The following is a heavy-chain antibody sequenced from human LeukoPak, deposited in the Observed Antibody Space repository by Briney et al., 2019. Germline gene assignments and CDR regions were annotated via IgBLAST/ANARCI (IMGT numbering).Heavy chain of an antibody. CDR3: ARALFAGAFYGMDV. D-gene: IGHD3-10*01. Sequence: GRSLRLSCAASGFAFSNYGIHWVRQAPGKGLEWVAIIWSDGSNKYYADSVKGRFTISRDNSKNTLYLQMNSLRAEDTAVYYCARALFAGAFYGMDVWGQGTTVTVSS. CDR2: IWSDGSNK. J-gene: IGHJ6*02. V-gene: IGHV3-33*01. CDR1: GFAFSNYG.